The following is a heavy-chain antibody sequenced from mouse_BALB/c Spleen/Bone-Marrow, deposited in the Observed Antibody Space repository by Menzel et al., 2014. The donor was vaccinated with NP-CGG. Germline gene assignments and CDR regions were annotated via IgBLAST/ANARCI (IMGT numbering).Heavy chain of an antibody. CDR2: ISTYSGNT. CDR1: GYTFTDYA. J-gene: IGHJ3*01. Sequence: VKLQESGPELVRPGVSVKISCKGSGYTFTDYAMHWVKQSHAKSLEWIGVISTYSGNTNYNQKFKGKATMTVDKSSSTAYMELARLPSEDSAICYCARGIYYDSTWFAYWGQGTLVTVSA. V-gene: IGHV1-67*01. CDR3: ARGIYYDSTWFAY. D-gene: IGHD2-4*01.